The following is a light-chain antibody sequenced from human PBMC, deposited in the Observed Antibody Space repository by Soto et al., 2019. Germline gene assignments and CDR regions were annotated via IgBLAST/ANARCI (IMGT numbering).Light chain of an antibody. J-gene: IGLJ1*01. V-gene: IGLV2-14*01. CDR1: SSDVGGYNY. CDR3: SSYTSSSLYV. Sequence: QPASVSGSPGQSITLSCTGTSSDVGGYNYVSWFQQHPGKAPKLMIYDVNNRPSGVSNRVSGSKSGNTASLTISGLQAEDEADYYCSSYTSSSLYVFGTGTKVTVL. CDR2: DVN.